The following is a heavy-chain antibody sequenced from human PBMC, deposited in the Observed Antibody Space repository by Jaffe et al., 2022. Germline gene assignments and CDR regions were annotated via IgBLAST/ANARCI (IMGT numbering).Heavy chain of an antibody. D-gene: IGHD2-2*01. J-gene: IGHJ6*03. CDR1: GFTFGDYA. V-gene: IGHV3-49*04. Sequence: EVQLVESGGGLVQPGRSLRLSCTASGFTFGDYAMSWVRQAPGKGLEWVGFIRSKAYGGTTEYAASVKGRFTISRDDSKSIAYLQMNSLKTEDTAVYYCTRARQVRRQLPLGGGKNYYYYMDVWGKGTTVTVSS. CDR3: TRARQVRRQLPLGGGKNYYYYMDV. CDR2: IRSKAYGGTT.